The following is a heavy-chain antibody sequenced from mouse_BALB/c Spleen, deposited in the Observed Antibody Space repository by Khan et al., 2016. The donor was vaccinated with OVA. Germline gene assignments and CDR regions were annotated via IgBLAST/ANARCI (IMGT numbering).Heavy chain of an antibody. D-gene: IGHD2-1*01. J-gene: IGHJ1*01. V-gene: IGHV9-3-1*01. Sequence: QIQLVQSGPELKKPGETVKISCKASGYTFTNYGMNWVNQAPGKALKWMGWINTYTGEPTYADDFKGRFAFSLETSASTAYLQINNLNNSDTATYFWARVGNYWCVDGGGAGTTVTVSS. CDR3: ARVGNYWCVDG. CDR1: GYTFTNYG. CDR2: INTYTGEP.